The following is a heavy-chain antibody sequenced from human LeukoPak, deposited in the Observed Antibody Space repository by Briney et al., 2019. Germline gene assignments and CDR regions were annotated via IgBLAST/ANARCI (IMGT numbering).Heavy chain of an antibody. Sequence: PGGSLRLSCAASGFTFSSYGMSWVRQAPGKGLEWVSGISGSGGSTYYADSVKGRFTISRDNSKNTLYLQMNSLRAEDTAVYYCARAGPYGYGDFDYWGQGTLVTVSS. CDR3: ARAGPYGYGDFDY. D-gene: IGHD5-18*01. CDR2: ISGSGGST. J-gene: IGHJ4*02. V-gene: IGHV3-23*01. CDR1: GFTFSSYG.